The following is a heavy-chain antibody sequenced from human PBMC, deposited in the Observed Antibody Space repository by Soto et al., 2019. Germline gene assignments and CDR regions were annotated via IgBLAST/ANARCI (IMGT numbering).Heavy chain of an antibody. J-gene: IGHJ6*02. D-gene: IGHD2-2*01. Sequence: QVQLVQSGAEVKKPGSSVKVSCKASGGTFSSYAISWVRQAPGQGLEWMGGIIPIFGTANYAQKFQGRVTITADESTSTAYLELSSLRSEVTAVSYCARHVPAAGYYYGMDVWRQGTTVTVSS. CDR3: ARHVPAAGYYYGMDV. V-gene: IGHV1-69*12. CDR1: GGTFSSYA. CDR2: IIPIFGTA.